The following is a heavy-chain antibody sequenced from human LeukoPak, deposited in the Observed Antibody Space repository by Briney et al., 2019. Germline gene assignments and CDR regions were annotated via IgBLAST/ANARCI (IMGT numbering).Heavy chain of an antibody. CDR1: GFIVSSNY. Sequence: GGSLRLSCAASGFIVSSNYMTWVRQAPGKGLEWVSVIHNDGSTYYADSVKGRSTISRDNSKNTLYLQMNSLRVEDTAVYYCAALARDYWGQGTLVTVSS. D-gene: IGHD3-3*02. CDR3: AALARDY. V-gene: IGHV3-53*01. CDR2: IHNDGST. J-gene: IGHJ4*02.